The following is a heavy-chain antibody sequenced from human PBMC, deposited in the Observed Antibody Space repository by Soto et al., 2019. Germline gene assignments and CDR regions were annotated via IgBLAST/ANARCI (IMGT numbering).Heavy chain of an antibody. D-gene: IGHD6-19*01. CDR2: IYYSGST. V-gene: IGHV4-39*01. CDR3: ARHGIWAVAGSYYFDY. CDR1: GGSISSSSYY. Sequence: SETLSLTCTVSGGSISSSSYYWGWIRQPPGKGLEWIGSIYYSGSTYYNPGPYNPSPKSRVTISVDTSKNQFSLKLSSVTAADTAVYYCARHGIWAVAGSYYFDYWGQGTLVTVSS. J-gene: IGHJ4*02.